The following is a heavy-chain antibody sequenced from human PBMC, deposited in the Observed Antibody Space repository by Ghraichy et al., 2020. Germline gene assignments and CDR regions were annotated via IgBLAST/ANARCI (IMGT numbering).Heavy chain of an antibody. D-gene: IGHD2-2*01. V-gene: IGHV4-39*01. CDR1: GGSISSSSYY. CDR2: IYYSGST. CDR3: ARYAVPYYFDY. J-gene: IGHJ4*02. Sequence: SETLSLTCTVSGGSISSSSYYWGWIRQPPGKGLEWIGSIYYSGSTYYNPSLKSRVTISVDTSKNQFSLKLSSVTAADTAVYYCARYAVPYYFDYWGQGTLVTVSS.